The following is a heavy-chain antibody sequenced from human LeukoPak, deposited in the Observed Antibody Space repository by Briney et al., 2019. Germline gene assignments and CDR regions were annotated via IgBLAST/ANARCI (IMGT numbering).Heavy chain of an antibody. CDR3: AKDRPAVAVAGTAAFDY. Sequence: HAGGSLRLSCAASGFTFSRYAMSWVRQAPGKGLEWVSAISGSGGSTYYADSVKGRFTISRDNSKNTLYLQMNSLRAEDTAVYYCAKDRPAVAVAGTAAFDYWGQGTLVTVSS. D-gene: IGHD6-19*01. CDR1: GFTFSRYA. CDR2: ISGSGGST. V-gene: IGHV3-23*01. J-gene: IGHJ4*02.